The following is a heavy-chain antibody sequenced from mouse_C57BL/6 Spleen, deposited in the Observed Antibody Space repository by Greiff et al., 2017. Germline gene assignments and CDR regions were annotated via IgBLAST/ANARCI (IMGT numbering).Heavy chain of an antibody. CDR2: IDPSDSYT. Sequence: QVQLQQPGAELVKPGASVKLSCKASGYTFTSYWMQWVKQRPGQGLEWIGEIDPSDSYTNYNQKFKGKATLTVDTSSSTAYMQLSSLTSEDSAVYYCARPYYGSSWYFDGWGTGTTVTVSS. J-gene: IGHJ1*03. D-gene: IGHD1-1*01. CDR1: GYTFTSYW. V-gene: IGHV1-50*01. CDR3: ARPYYGSSWYFDG.